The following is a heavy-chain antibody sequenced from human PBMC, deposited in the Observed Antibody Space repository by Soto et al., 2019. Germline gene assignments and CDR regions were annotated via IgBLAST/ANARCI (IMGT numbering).Heavy chain of an antibody. V-gene: IGHV3-23*01. CDR3: AKVATSGGYYYYGMDV. CDR2: ISGSGGST. Sequence: PGGSLRLSCAASGFTFSSYAMSWVRQAPGKGLEWVSAISGSGGSTYYADSVKGRFTISRDNSKNTLYLQMNSLRAEDTAVYYCAKVATSGGYYYYGMDVWGQGTTVTVSS. J-gene: IGHJ6*02. CDR1: GFTFSSYA. D-gene: IGHD5-12*01.